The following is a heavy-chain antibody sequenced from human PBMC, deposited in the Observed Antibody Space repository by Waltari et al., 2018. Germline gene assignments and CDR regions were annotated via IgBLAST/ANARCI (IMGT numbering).Heavy chain of an antibody. CDR2: INHSGST. CDR1: GGSFSGYY. CDR3: ARTRDGYNYYYYYYMDV. V-gene: IGHV4-34*01. J-gene: IGHJ6*03. D-gene: IGHD5-12*01. Sequence: QVQLQQWGAGLLKPSETLSLTCAVYGGSFSGYYWSWIRQPPGKGLEWIGEINHSGSTNYNPSLKSRVTISVDTSKNQFSLKLSSVTAADTAVYYCARTRDGYNYYYYYYMDVWGKGTTVTVSS.